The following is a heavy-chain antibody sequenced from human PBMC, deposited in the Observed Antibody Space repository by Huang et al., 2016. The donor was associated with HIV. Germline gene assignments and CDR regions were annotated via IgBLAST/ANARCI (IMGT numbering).Heavy chain of an antibody. D-gene: IGHD2-2*02. V-gene: IGHV1-18*04. Sequence: QVQLVQSGAEVKKPGASVKVSCKASGYTFTSYGISWVRQAPGQGLEWMGWIRDYNGNTNYAQKLQGRVTMTTDTSTSTAYMELRSRRSDDTAVYYCARGRDIVVVPAALPPYFDYWGQGTLVTVSS. CDR3: ARGRDIVVVPAALPPYFDY. J-gene: IGHJ4*02. CDR1: GYTFTSYG. CDR2: IRDYNGNT.